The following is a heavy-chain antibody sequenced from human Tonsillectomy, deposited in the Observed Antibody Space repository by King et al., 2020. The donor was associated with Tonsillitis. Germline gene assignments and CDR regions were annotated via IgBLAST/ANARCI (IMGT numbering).Heavy chain of an antibody. CDR2: IYSGGST. D-gene: IGHD3-9*01. J-gene: IGHJ6*02. CDR1: GFTVSSNY. CDR3: ARDAPQNYEILTCLLNPYYYYGMDV. Sequence: VQLVESGGGLIQPGGSLRLSCAASGFTVSSNYMSWVRQAPGKGLEWVSVIYSGGSTYYADSVKGRFTISRDNSKNTLYLQMNSLRAEDTAVYYCARDAPQNYEILTCLLNPYYYYGMDVWGQGTTVTVSS. V-gene: IGHV3-53*01.